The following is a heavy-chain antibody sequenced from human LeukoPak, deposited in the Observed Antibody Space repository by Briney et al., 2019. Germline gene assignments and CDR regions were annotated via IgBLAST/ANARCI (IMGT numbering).Heavy chain of an antibody. V-gene: IGHV4-39*07. CDR1: GDSISSGTYS. CDR3: ARGIGPPFQWLRLHYFGY. Sequence: SETLSLTCAVSGDSISSGTYSWSWIRQPPRKGLEWIGEINHSGSTNYNPSLKSRVTISIDTSRNQFSLKLTSVTAADTAVYYCARGIGPPFQWLRLHYFGYWGQGTLVTVSS. J-gene: IGHJ4*02. CDR2: INHSGST. D-gene: IGHD6-19*01.